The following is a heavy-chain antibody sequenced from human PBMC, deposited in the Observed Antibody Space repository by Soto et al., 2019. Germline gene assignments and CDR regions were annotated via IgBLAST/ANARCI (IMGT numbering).Heavy chain of an antibody. J-gene: IGHJ5*02. Sequence: PSETLSLTCTVSGGSISSGDYYWSWIRQPPGKGLEWIGYIYYSGSTYYNPSLESRVTISVDTSKNQFSLNLSSLTASDTVVYFCANHNWYVGDNFFHRWGQGTLVTVSS. CDR1: GGSISSGDYY. V-gene: IGHV4-30-4*01. D-gene: IGHD1-1*01. CDR3: ANHNWYVGDNFFHR. CDR2: IYYSGST.